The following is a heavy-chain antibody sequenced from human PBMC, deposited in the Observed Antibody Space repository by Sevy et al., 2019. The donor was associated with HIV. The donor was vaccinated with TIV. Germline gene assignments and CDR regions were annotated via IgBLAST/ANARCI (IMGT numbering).Heavy chain of an antibody. V-gene: IGHV4-39*01. CDR3: AAHEGVTISEARFDP. CDR1: GGSLITTNYY. J-gene: IGHJ5*02. Sequence: SGTLSLTCSVSGGSLITTNYYWAWRRQSPGRGLEWIASLYYSGSTYYNPSLKARVTVSVDTSRSQFSLILNSVTAADTSVYYCAAHEGVTISEARFDPWGQGTLVTVSS. D-gene: IGHD2-8*01. CDR2: LYYSGST.